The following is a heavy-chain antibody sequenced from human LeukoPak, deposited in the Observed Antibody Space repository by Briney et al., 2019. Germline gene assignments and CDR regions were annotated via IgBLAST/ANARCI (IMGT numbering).Heavy chain of an antibody. D-gene: IGHD6-13*01. CDR2: IYYSGST. V-gene: IGHV4-59*11. CDR3: ARQGIAAASFDY. Sequence: PSETLSLTCTVSGGSISSHYRSWIRQPPGKGLEWIGYIYYSGSTNYNPSLKSRVTISVDTSKNQFSLKLSSVTAADTAVYYCARQGIAAASFDYWGQGTLVTVSS. CDR1: GGSISSHY. J-gene: IGHJ4*02.